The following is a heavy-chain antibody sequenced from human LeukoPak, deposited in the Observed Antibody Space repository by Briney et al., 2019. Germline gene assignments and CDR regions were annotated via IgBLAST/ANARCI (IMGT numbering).Heavy chain of an antibody. D-gene: IGHD3-16*01. J-gene: IGHJ4*02. CDR3: AKPRSTMIYTY. V-gene: IGHV3-23*01. Sequence: GGSLRLSCAASGFTFSSYSMSWVRQAPGKGLEWVSAISGSSGSTYYADSVKGRFTISRDNSKNTLYLQMNSLRAEDTAVYYCAKPRSTMIYTYWGQGTLVTVSS. CDR1: GFTFSSYS. CDR2: ISGSSGST.